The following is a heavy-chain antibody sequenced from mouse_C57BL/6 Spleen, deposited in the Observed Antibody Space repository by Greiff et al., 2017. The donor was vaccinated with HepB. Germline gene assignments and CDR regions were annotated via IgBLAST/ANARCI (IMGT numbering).Heavy chain of an antibody. CDR2: ISDGGSYT. CDR3: ARDKELSYFDY. J-gene: IGHJ2*01. D-gene: IGHD1-1*02. Sequence: EVQGVESGGGLVKPGGSLKLSCAASGFTFSSYAMSWVRQTPEKRLEWVATISDGGSYTYYPDKVKGRFTISRDNAKNNLYLQMSHLKSEDTAMYYCARDKELSYFDYWGQGTTLTVSS. CDR1: GFTFSSYA. V-gene: IGHV5-4*01.